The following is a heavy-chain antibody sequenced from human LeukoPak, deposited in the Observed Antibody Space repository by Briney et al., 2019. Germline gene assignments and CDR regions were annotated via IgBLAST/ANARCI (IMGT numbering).Heavy chain of an antibody. CDR1: GITVSSSY. Sequence: GGSLRLFCAASGITVSSSYLNCVRQAPGGRLQWVSVIYRGAGTQYADSVKGRFTISRDNSKNTLYLQMKSLRAEDTAVYYCAGGYSYHDYWGQGTLVTVSS. CDR3: AGGYSYHDY. D-gene: IGHD5-18*01. V-gene: IGHV3-66*01. J-gene: IGHJ4*02. CDR2: IYRGAGT.